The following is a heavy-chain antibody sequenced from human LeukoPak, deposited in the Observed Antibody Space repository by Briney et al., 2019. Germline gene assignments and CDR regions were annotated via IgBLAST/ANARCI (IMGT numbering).Heavy chain of an antibody. V-gene: IGHV4-30-4*01. Sequence: SQTLSLTCTVSGGSISSGDYYWSWIRQPPGKGLEWIGYIYYSGSTYYNPSLKSRVTISIDTSKNQFSLKLSSVTAADTAVYYCARVGNYGSSYWFDPWGQGTLVTVSS. J-gene: IGHJ5*02. CDR3: ARVGNYGSSYWFDP. CDR1: GGSISSGDYY. CDR2: IYYSGST. D-gene: IGHD4-4*01.